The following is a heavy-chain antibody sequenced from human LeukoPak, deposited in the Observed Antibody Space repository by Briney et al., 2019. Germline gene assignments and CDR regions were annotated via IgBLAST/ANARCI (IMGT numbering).Heavy chain of an antibody. J-gene: IGHJ6*03. CDR1: GGTFSSYA. Sequence: SVKVSCKASGGTFSSYAISWVRQAPGQGLEWMGGIIPIFGTANYAQKFQGRVTITADESTSTAYMELSSLRSEDTAVYYCARGDIVVVPAASIYYYCYMDVWGKGTTVTVSS. CDR3: ARGDIVVVPAASIYYYCYMDV. D-gene: IGHD2-2*01. V-gene: IGHV1-69*01. CDR2: IIPIFGTA.